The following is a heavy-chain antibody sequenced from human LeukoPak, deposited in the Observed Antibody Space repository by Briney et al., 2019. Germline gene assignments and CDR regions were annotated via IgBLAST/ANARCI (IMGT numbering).Heavy chain of an antibody. CDR3: ARGIGAPNAFDI. CDR2: IGIAGDP. J-gene: IGHJ3*02. V-gene: IGHV3-13*05. Sequence: GGSLRLSCAASGFTFSSYDMHWVRQATGKGLEWVSAIGIAGDPYYPGSVKGRFTISRENAKNSLYLQMNSLRAGDTAVYYCARGIGAPNAFDIWGQGTMVTVSS. CDR1: GFTFSSYD. D-gene: IGHD3-3*02.